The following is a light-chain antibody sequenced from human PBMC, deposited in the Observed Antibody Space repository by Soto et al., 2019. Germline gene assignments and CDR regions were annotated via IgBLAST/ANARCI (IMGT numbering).Light chain of an antibody. Sequence: DFVMTQTPLSSPVTLGQPASISCRSSQSLVHSDGNTYLSWLHQRPGQPPRLLIYMISNRFSGVPDRFSDSGAGTDFTLKISRVEAEDVGVYYCMQATQPYTFGQGTKLEIK. CDR1: QSLVHSDGNTY. CDR3: MQATQPYT. J-gene: IGKJ2*01. CDR2: MIS. V-gene: IGKV2-24*01.